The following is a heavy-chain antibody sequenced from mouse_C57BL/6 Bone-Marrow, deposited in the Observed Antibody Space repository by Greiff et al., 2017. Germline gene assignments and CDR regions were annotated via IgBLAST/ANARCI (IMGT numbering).Heavy chain of an antibody. CDR3: ARRGGSSLDY. V-gene: IGHV5-12*01. CDR1: GFTFSDYY. D-gene: IGHD1-1*01. J-gene: IGHJ2*01. Sequence: EVMLVESGGGLVQPGGSLKLSCAASGFTFSDYYMYWVRQTPEKRLEWVAYISNGGGSTYYPDTVKGRFTISRDNAKNTLYLQMSRLKSEDTAMYYCARRGGSSLDYWGQGTTRTVSS. CDR2: ISNGGGST.